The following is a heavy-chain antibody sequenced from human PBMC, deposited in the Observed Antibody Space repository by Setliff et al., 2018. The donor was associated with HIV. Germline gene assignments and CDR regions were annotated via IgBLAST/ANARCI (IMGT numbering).Heavy chain of an antibody. D-gene: IGHD3-22*01. Sequence: SETLSLTCTVSGGSISSGGYYWSWIRQHPGKGLKWIGYIYYSGSTYYNPSLKSRVTISVDNAKNSLYLQMNSLRAGDTAVYYCARALYYYDSTPALSSAFDIWGQGTMVTVSS. CDR3: ARALYYYDSTPALSSAFDI. CDR2: IYYSGST. V-gene: IGHV4-31*03. CDR1: GGSISSGGYY. J-gene: IGHJ3*02.